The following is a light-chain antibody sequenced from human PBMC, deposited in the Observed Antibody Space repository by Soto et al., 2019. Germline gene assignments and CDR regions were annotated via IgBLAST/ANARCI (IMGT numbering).Light chain of an antibody. CDR3: RQLTRYPST. Sequence: GDRVTVTCLASEDITNYLAWYQQKAGEAPKLLIYDASTLHSGVPSRFSGSGSGTDFTLTISGLQPEDFATYYCRQLTRYPSTFGGGTKVDI. CDR1: EDITNY. J-gene: IGKJ4*01. CDR2: DAS. V-gene: IGKV1-9*01.